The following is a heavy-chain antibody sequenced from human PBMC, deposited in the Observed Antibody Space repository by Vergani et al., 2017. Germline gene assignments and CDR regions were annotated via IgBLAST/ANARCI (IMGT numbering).Heavy chain of an antibody. V-gene: IGHV3-30*03. CDR1: GFTSSYYG. CDR3: ATKSCGTPGCQIGYFRE. J-gene: IGHJ1*01. CDR2: ISYDGTQK. D-gene: IGHD1-1*01. Sequence: QVQLVESAGGVVQPGGSLRLSCAASGFTSSYYGMHWVRQATGKGLEWVAVISYDGTQKYYADSVKGRFTISRDNSKSTLYLQMNSLRTEDTAVYYCATKSCGTPGCQIGYFREWGQGTLVTVSS.